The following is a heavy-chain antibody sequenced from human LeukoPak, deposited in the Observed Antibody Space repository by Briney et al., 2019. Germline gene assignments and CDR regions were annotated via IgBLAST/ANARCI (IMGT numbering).Heavy chain of an antibody. Sequence: AETLSLTCAVSGYSISSGYYWGWIRQPPGKGLEWVANIKQDGSEKYYVDSVKGRFTISRDNAKNSLYLQMNSLRAEDTAVYYCAREKNDYGDAFDYWGQGTLVTVSS. CDR1: GYSISSGYY. D-gene: IGHD4-17*01. CDR2: IKQDGSEK. J-gene: IGHJ4*02. CDR3: AREKNDYGDAFDY. V-gene: IGHV3-7*01.